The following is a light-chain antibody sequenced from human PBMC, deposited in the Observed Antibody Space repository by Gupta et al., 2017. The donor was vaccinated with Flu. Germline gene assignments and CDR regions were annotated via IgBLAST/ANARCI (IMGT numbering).Light chain of an antibody. Sequence: PASVSASVGERVTISCRASQGIYRCLAWYQQKHGQGPRLLMYGAVTREGDVPPRFSGSGSGTDFTLTMDSLQSEDFAAYYCQQYDSWPQRFGQGTKVEIK. CDR3: QQYDSWPQR. CDR2: GAV. V-gene: IGKV1-12*01. J-gene: IGKJ1*01. CDR1: QGIYRC.